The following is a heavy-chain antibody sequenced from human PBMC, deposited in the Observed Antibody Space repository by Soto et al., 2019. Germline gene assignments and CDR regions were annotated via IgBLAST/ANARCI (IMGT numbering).Heavy chain of an antibody. D-gene: IGHD6-13*01. V-gene: IGHV1-2*04. J-gene: IGHJ4*02. CDR3: ARVSSSSRTTHFDY. CDR1: GYNFTGYY. Sequence: ASVKVSCKASGYNFTGYYMHWVRQAPGQGLEWMGWMNPNSGGTNYAQKFQGWGTMTRDKSISRAYMELSRLRSDDTAVYYCARVSSSSRTTHFDYWGQGTLVTVSS. CDR2: MNPNSGGT.